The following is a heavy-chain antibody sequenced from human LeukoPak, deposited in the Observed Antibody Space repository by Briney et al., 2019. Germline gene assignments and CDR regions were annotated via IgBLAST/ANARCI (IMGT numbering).Heavy chain of an antibody. D-gene: IGHD2-21*02. CDR2: INPSGGST. CDR3: ARDFGHIVVVTPYNWFDP. Sequence: ASVNVSCKASGYTFTSYYMHWVRQAPGQGLEWMGIINPSGGSTSYAQKFQGRVTMTRDTSTSTVYMELSSLRSEDTAVYYCARDFGHIVVVTPYNWFDPWGQGTLVTVSS. V-gene: IGHV1-46*01. CDR1: GYTFTSYY. J-gene: IGHJ5*02.